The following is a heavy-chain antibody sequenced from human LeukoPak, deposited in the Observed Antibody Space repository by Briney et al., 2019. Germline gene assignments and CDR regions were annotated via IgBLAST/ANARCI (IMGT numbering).Heavy chain of an antibody. CDR2: IYYSGST. V-gene: IGHV4-39*01. CDR3: ASRIPDCSGGSCYSTFWDY. Sequence: SETLSLTCTVSGGSISSSSYYWGWIRQPPGKGLEWIGSIYYSGSTYYNPSLKSRVTISVDTSKNQFSLKLSSVTAADTAVYYCASRIPDCSGGSCYSTFWDYWVQGTLVTVSS. CDR1: GGSISSSSYY. D-gene: IGHD2-15*01. J-gene: IGHJ4*02.